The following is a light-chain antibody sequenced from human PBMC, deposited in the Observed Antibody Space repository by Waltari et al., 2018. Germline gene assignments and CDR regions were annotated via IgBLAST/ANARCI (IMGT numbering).Light chain of an antibody. CDR1: NGYVGGYYY. Sequence: QSALTQPASVSGSPGQSIPITCTGINGYVGGYYYFPWYQQYPGKAPKLLIYDVSHRPSGVSSRFSASKSGNTASLTISGLQTEDEADYYCTSYRSTNTRVIFGGGTKLAVL. V-gene: IGLV2-14*03. CDR2: DVS. CDR3: TSYRSTNTRVI. J-gene: IGLJ2*01.